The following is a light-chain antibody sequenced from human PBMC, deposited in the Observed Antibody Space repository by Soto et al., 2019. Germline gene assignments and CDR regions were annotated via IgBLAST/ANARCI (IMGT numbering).Light chain of an antibody. CDR2: GTS. CDR3: QQYGSSALT. Sequence: EIVLTQSPGTLSLSPGERATLSCRASQSVSSSYLVWYQQRPRQPPRLLIYGTSNRAAGIPDRFTGTGSGTDFTLTIYRLEPEDSAVYYCQQYGSSALTFGGGTKVEIK. CDR1: QSVSSSY. V-gene: IGKV3-20*01. J-gene: IGKJ4*01.